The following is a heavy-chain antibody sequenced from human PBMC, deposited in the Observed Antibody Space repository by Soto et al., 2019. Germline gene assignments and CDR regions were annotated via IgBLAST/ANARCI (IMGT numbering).Heavy chain of an antibody. CDR2: IYYSGST. V-gene: IGHV4-59*01. CDR1: GGSISSYY. Sequence: SETLSLTCTVSGGSISSYYWSWIRQPPGKGLEWIGYIYYSGSTNYNPSLKSRVTISVDSSKNQFSLKLSSATAADTAVYYCARGRNSDGMDVWGQGTTVTV. CDR3: ARGRNSDGMDV. J-gene: IGHJ6*02.